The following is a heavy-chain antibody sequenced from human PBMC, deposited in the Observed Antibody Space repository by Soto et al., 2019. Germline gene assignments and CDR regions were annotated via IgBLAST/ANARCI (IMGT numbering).Heavy chain of an antibody. D-gene: IGHD6-13*01. CDR2: MNPNSGNT. J-gene: IGHJ5*02. V-gene: IGHV1-8*01. CDR3: ASCFGRSWYGRSANWLDP. CDR1: GYTFTSYD. Sequence: QVQLVQSGAEVKKPGASVKVSCKASGYTFTSYDINWVRQATGQGLEWMGWMNPNSGNTGYVQKFQGRVTMTRNTYIMVAYMAPSSVRCKDSPVYSCASCFGRSWYGRSANWLDPWGQGTLVTVFS.